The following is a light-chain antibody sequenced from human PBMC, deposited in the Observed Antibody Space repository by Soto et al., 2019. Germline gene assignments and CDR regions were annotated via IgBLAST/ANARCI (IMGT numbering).Light chain of an antibody. CDR1: QSVRRY. J-gene: IGKJ5*01. CDR2: DAS. CDR3: QQRNNWPPIT. Sequence: IVLTQSPATLSLSPGKRATLSCRASQSVRRYLAWYQQKPGQAPRLLIYDASTRATGIPARFSGSGSETDFTLTITSLEPEDFAVYYCQQRNNWPPITFGQGTRLEIK. V-gene: IGKV3-11*01.